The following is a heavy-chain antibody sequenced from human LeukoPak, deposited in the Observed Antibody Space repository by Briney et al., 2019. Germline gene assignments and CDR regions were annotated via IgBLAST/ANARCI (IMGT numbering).Heavy chain of an antibody. CDR1: GFTFSRCA. CDR3: AKDQGPSSWSDAFDI. V-gene: IGHV3-23*01. Sequence: GGSLRLSCAASGFTFSRCAMNWVRQAPGKGLEWVSGISGSGGSTYYADSVKGRFSISRDSSKNTLYLQMNSLRAEDTAVYYCAKDQGPSSWSDAFDIWGQGTMVTVSS. J-gene: IGHJ3*02. D-gene: IGHD3-3*01. CDR2: ISGSGGST.